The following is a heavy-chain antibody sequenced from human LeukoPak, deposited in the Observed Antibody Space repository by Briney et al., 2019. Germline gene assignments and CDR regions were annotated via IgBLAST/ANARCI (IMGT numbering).Heavy chain of an antibody. D-gene: IGHD4-17*01. J-gene: IGHJ4*02. CDR3: ARTLGDYGDYVRGISDY. V-gene: IGHV4-59*08. CDR1: GGSISGYY. Sequence: SETLSLTCTVSGGSISGYYWSWIRQPPGKGLEWIAYIYYTGGTNYNPSLKSRVTISLDTSKNRFSLKLSSVTAADTAVYYCARTLGDYGDYVRGISDYWGQGTLVTVSS. CDR2: IYYTGGT.